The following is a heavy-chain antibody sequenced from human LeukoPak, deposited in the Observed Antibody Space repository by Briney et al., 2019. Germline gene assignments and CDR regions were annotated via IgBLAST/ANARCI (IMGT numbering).Heavy chain of an antibody. CDR1: GFTFSSHA. J-gene: IGHJ4*02. Sequence: GGSLRLSCAASGFTFSSHAMSWVRQAPGKGLEWVSAIRGSGGSTYYGDSGKGRFTICRDNSKSTLYLQMNRLRAEDTAVYYCAKDRDDDSSGYYGSVGYWGQGTLVTVSS. CDR3: AKDRDDDSSGYYGSVGY. CDR2: IRGSGGST. V-gene: IGHV3-23*01. D-gene: IGHD3-22*01.